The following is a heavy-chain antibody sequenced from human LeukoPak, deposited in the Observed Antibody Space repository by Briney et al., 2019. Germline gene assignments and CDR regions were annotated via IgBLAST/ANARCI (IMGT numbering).Heavy chain of an antibody. Sequence: GGSLRLSCAASGFIVSSDYMSWVRQAPGKGLEWVSTIYSGGSTYYADSVKGRFTISRDNSKNTLYLQMNSLRAEDTAVYYCARNLYGSIGDYYYYYGMDVWGQGTTVTVSS. V-gene: IGHV3-53*01. CDR1: GFIVSSDY. CDR3: ARNLYGSIGDYYYYYGMDV. J-gene: IGHJ6*02. D-gene: IGHD4-17*01. CDR2: IYSGGST.